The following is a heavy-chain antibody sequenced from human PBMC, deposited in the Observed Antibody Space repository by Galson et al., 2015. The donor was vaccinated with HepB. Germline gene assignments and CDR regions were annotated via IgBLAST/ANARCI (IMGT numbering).Heavy chain of an antibody. Sequence: CAISGDSVSSNSAAWNWIRQSPSRGLEWLGRTYYRSKWYNDYAVSVKSRITINPDTSKNQFSLQLNSVTPEDTAVYYCARDSGPYYYDSSGYLGNYFDYWGQGTLVTVSS. CDR1: GDSVSSNSAA. CDR3: ARDSGPYYYDSSGYLGNYFDY. D-gene: IGHD3-22*01. J-gene: IGHJ4*02. CDR2: TYYRSKWYN. V-gene: IGHV6-1*01.